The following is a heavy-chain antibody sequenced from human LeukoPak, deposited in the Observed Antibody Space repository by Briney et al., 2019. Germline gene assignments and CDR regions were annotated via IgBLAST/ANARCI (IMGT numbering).Heavy chain of an antibody. Sequence: GESLKISRKGSGYSLTSYWIGWGRQMPGKGPGWKGIIHPVDSETRYSPSFQGQVTISADKSTSTACLQWSSLKASDTAMYYCARHRGWFAPWGQGTLLTVSS. CDR2: IHPVDSET. V-gene: IGHV5-51*01. J-gene: IGHJ5*02. CDR1: GYSLTSYW. D-gene: IGHD5-24*01. CDR3: ARHRGWFAP.